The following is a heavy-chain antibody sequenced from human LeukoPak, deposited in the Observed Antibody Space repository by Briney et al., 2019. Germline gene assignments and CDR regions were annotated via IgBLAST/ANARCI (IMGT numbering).Heavy chain of an antibody. D-gene: IGHD6-13*01. CDR2: ISTRSSYI. CDR1: GFTFSSCS. Sequence: GGSLRLSCVASGFTFSSCSMNWVRQGPGKWLEWVSSISTRSSYIYYADSVKGRFTISRDNAKNSLYLQMNSLRAEDTAVYYCARSSSWYFDYWGQGTLVTVSS. CDR3: ARSSSWYFDY. J-gene: IGHJ4*02. V-gene: IGHV3-21*01.